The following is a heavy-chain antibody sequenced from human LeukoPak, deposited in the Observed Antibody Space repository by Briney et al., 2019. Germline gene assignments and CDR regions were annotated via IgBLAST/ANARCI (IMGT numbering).Heavy chain of an antibody. J-gene: IGHJ3*02. CDR1: GFTFDDYA. Sequence: GGSLRLSCAASGFTFDDYAMHWVRQAPGKGLEWVSGISWNSGSIGYADSVKGRFTISRDNAKNSLYLQMNSLRAEDMALYYCAKDTTYSYGDYAFDIWGQGTMVTVSS. CDR3: AKDTTYSYGDYAFDI. CDR2: ISWNSGSI. V-gene: IGHV3-9*03. D-gene: IGHD5-18*01.